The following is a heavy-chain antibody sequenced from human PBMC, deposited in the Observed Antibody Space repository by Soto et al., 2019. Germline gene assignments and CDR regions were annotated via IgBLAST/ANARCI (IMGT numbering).Heavy chain of an antibody. Sequence: SETMSLTCTVSGGTISSSSYYWGWISQPPGKGLEWIGSIYYSGSTYYNPSLKSRVSISEDTSKNQFSLKLSSVTAADTAVYYCARGTYSSSPADHWGQGTLVTVSS. J-gene: IGHJ5*02. V-gene: IGHV4-39*01. CDR3: ARGTYSSSPADH. CDR1: GGTISSSSYY. D-gene: IGHD6-13*01. CDR2: IYYSGST.